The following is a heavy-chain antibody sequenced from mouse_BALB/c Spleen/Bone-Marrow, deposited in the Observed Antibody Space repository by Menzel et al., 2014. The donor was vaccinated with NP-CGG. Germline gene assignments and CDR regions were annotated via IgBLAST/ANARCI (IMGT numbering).Heavy chain of an antibody. J-gene: IGHJ2*01. D-gene: IGHD2-14*01. Sequence: EVQGVESGAELVKPGASVKLSRTASGFNIKDTYMHWVKQRPEQGLEWIGRIDPANGNTKYDPKFQGKATITADTSSNTAYLQLSSLTSEDTAVYYCARYRLRTYFDYWGQGTTLTVSS. CDR1: GFNIKDTY. CDR2: IDPANGNT. CDR3: ARYRLRTYFDY. V-gene: IGHV14-3*02.